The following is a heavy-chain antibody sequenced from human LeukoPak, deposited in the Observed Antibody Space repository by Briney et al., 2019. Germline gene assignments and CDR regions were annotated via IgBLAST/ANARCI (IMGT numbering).Heavy chain of an antibody. V-gene: IGHV3-23*01. CDR2: ISGSGGST. CDR1: GFTFSSYA. CDR3: AKDSEWGIAVAGTFDY. D-gene: IGHD6-19*01. Sequence: GGSLRLSCAASGFTFSSYAMSWVRQAPGKGLEWVSAISGSGGSTYHADSVKGRFTISRDNSKNTLYLQMNSLRAEDTAVYYCAKDSEWGIAVAGTFDYWGQGTLVTVSS. J-gene: IGHJ4*02.